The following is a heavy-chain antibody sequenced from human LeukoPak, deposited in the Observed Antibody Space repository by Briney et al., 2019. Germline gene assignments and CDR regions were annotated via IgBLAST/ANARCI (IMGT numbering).Heavy chain of an antibody. CDR2: IYTSGST. V-gene: IGHV4-61*09. CDR3: ARPSYYYGSGSYYTD. Sequence: SQTLSLTCTVSGGSISSGSYYWSWIRQPAGKGLEWIGHIYTSGSTNYNPSLKSRVTISVDTSKNQFSLKLSSVSAADTAVYYCARPSYYYGSGSYYTDWGQGTLVTVSS. CDR1: GGSISSGSYY. D-gene: IGHD3-10*01. J-gene: IGHJ4*02.